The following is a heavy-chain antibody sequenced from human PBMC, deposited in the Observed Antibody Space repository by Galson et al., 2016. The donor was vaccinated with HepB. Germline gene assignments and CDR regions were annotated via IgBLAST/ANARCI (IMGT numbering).Heavy chain of an antibody. V-gene: IGHV5-51*01. CDR1: GYKFTTYW. Sequence: QSGAEVKKPGESLKISCQVSGYKFTTYWIGWVRQMPGKGLEWMGLIYPRDSDVTYSPSFQSQVTISADKSITTAYLLWSSLKASDTAMYYCARPVGAVPFDYWGQGTLVTVSS. CDR2: IYPRDSDV. D-gene: IGHD2-2*01. CDR3: ARPVGAVPFDY. J-gene: IGHJ4*02.